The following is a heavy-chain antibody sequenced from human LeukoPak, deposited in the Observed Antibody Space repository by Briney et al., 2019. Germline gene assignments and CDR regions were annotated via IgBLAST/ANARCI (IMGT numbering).Heavy chain of an antibody. D-gene: IGHD3-10*01. Sequence: TLSLTCAVYGGSFSGYYWSWIRQPPGKGLEWIGYIYHSGSTYYNPSLKSRVTISVDRSKNRFSLKLSSVTAADTAVYYCARKSGGAFDIWGQGTMVTVSS. CDR2: IYHSGST. J-gene: IGHJ3*02. CDR3: ARKSGGAFDI. V-gene: IGHV4-30-2*01. CDR1: GGSFSGYY.